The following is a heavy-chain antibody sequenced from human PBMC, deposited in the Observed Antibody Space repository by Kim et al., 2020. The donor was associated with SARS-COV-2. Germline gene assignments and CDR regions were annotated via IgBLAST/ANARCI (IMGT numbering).Heavy chain of an antibody. CDR1: GYTFTSYD. V-gene: IGHV1-8*01. CDR3: ARRVAYSSSWDFDY. CDR2: MNPNSGNT. J-gene: IGHJ4*02. D-gene: IGHD6-13*01. Sequence: ASVKVSCKASGYTFTSYDINWVRQATGQGLEWMGWMNPNSGNTGYAQKFQGRVTMTRNTSISTAYMELSSLRSEDTAVYYCARRVAYSSSWDFDYWGQGTLVTVSS.